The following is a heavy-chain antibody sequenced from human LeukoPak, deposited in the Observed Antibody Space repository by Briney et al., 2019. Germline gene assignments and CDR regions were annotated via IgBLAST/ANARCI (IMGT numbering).Heavy chain of an antibody. Sequence: SETLSLTCTVSGGSISSGSYYWSWIRQPAGKGLEWIGRIYTSGSTHYNPSLKSRVTISVDTSKNQFSLKLSSVTAADTAVYYCARRDGIAVAVDYWGQGTLVTVSS. V-gene: IGHV4-61*02. CDR2: IYTSGST. J-gene: IGHJ4*02. CDR1: GGSISSGSYY. D-gene: IGHD6-19*01. CDR3: ARRDGIAVAVDY.